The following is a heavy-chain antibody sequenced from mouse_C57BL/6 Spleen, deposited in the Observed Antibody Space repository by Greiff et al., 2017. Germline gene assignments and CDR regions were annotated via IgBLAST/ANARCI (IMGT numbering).Heavy chain of an antibody. CDR3: ARGRYEDYAMDY. CDR2: SRNKANDYTT. V-gene: IGHV7-1*01. CDR1: GFTFSDFY. Sequence: EVKLVESGGGLVQSGRSLRLSCATSGFTFSDFYMEWVRQAPGKGLEWIAASRNKANDYTTEYSASVKGRFIVSRDTSQSILYLQMTALRAEDTAIYYCARGRYEDYAMDYWGQGTSVTVSS. D-gene: IGHD2-12*01. J-gene: IGHJ4*01.